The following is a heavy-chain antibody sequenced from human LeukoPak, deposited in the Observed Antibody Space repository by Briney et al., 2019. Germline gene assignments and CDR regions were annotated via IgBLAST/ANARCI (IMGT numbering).Heavy chain of an antibody. CDR2: IYYSGST. CDR3: VRGSTLRHYQY. J-gene: IGHJ4*02. CDR1: GGSISSTTYY. D-gene: IGHD3-16*01. Sequence: PSETLSLTCTVSGGSISSTTYYWGWIRRPPGKGLEWIGCIYYSGSTYYNPSLKSRVTVSVDTSKNQFSLNLSSVTAADTAVYYCVRGSTLRHYQYWGQGTLVTVSS. V-gene: IGHV4-39*01.